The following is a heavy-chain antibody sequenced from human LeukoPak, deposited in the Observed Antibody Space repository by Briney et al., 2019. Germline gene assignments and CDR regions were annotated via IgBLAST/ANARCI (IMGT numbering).Heavy chain of an antibody. CDR3: ARSPLGSLSYFDY. D-gene: IGHD7-27*01. CDR1: GGSISSGGYY. V-gene: IGHV4-31*03. Sequence: PSETLSLTCTVSGGSISSGGYYWSWIRQHPGKGLEWIGYIYYSGSTYYNPSPKSRVTISVDTSKNQFSLKLSSVTAADTAVYYCARSPLGSLSYFDYWGQGTLVTVSS. CDR2: IYYSGST. J-gene: IGHJ4*02.